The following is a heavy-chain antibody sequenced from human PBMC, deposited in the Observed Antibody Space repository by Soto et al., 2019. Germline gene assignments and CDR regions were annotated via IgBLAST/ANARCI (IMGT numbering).Heavy chain of an antibody. CDR2: IRRKLYGGTA. D-gene: IGHD3-10*01. Sequence: EVHLVESGGGLVEPGRSLRLSCTASGFTFGDYAMIWFRQAPGQGPEWVGFIRRKLYGGTAEYAASVEGRFTISRDDSKRIADLQMNSLKIDDTAVYYGGRENEPPAENYGCQYDGMDVWGPGTTVTVS. CDR1: GFTFGDYA. J-gene: IGHJ6*02. CDR3: GRENEPPAENYGCQYDGMDV. V-gene: IGHV3-49*03.